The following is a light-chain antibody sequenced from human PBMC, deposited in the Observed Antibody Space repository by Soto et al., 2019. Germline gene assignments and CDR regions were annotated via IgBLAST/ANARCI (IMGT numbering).Light chain of an antibody. J-gene: IGKJ4*01. Sequence: AIRMTQSPSSFSASTGDRVTITCRASQGISSYLAWYQQKPWKAPKLLIYAASTLQSGVPSRFSGSGSGTDFTLTISCLQSEDFATYYCQQYYSYPLTFGGGTKVDIK. CDR2: AAS. CDR1: QGISSY. CDR3: QQYYSYPLT. V-gene: IGKV1-8*01.